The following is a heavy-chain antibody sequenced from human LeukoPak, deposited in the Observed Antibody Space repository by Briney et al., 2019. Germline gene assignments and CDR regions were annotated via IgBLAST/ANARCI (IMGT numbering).Heavy chain of an antibody. CDR1: GGSLSSYY. V-gene: IGHV4-59*01. J-gene: IGHJ3*02. D-gene: IGHD3-22*01. CDR3: ARDGYYYDSSGYQYDAFDI. Sequence: PSETLSLTCTVSGGSLSSYYWSWIRQPPGKGLEWIGYIYYSGSTNYNPSLKSRVTISVDTSKNQFSLKLSSVTAADTAVYYCARDGYYYDSSGYQYDAFDIWGQGTMVTVSS. CDR2: IYYSGST.